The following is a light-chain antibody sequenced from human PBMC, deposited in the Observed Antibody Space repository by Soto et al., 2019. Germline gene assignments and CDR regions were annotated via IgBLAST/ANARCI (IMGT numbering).Light chain of an antibody. CDR2: GAS. V-gene: IGKV3-20*01. J-gene: IGKJ3*01. Sequence: EIVLTQSPGTLSLSPGERATLSCRASQSVSSNYLAWYQQKPGQAPRLLIYGASSRATGIPDRFSGSGSGTDFTITISRLEPEDFAVYYCQQYGSSSAFGPGTKVEI. CDR1: QSVSSNY. CDR3: QQYGSSSA.